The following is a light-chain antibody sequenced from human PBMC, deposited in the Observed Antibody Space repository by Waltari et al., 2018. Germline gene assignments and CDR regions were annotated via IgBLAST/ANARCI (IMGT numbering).Light chain of an antibody. CDR3: QQYSNWPPWT. CDR1: QSVSSSH. Sequence: ETVLTQSPGTLSLSPGERATLSCRARQSVSSSHLAWYQQKPGQAPRLVMYDASTRASGLPARFSGTGSGREFTLTINSLQSEDVAIYYCQQYSNWPPWTFGQGTTVEIK. V-gene: IGKV3-15*01. CDR2: DAS. J-gene: IGKJ1*01.